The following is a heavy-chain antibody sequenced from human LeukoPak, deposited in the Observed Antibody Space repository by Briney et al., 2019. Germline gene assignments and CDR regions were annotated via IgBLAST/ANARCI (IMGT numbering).Heavy chain of an antibody. Sequence: GGSLRLSCAASGFTFSSYGMHWVRQAPGKGLEWVAFIRYDGSNKYYADSVKGRFTISRDNSKNTLYLQMNSLRAEDTAVYYCAKTGTTPNSREQWLSPRWGQGTLVTVSS. J-gene: IGHJ4*02. V-gene: IGHV3-30*02. CDR1: GFTFSSYG. CDR2: IRYDGSNK. CDR3: AKTGTTPNSREQWLSPR. D-gene: IGHD6-19*01.